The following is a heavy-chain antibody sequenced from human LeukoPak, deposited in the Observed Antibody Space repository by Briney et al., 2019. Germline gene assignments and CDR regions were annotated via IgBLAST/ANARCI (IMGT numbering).Heavy chain of an antibody. J-gene: IGHJ1*01. CDR3: ARDIAVAGAYLQH. CDR2: ISGYNGNT. V-gene: IGHV1-18*04. CDR1: GYTFTSYG. D-gene: IGHD6-19*01. Sequence: ASVKVSCKASGYTFTSYGISWVPQAPGQGLEWMGWISGYNGNTNYAQKLQGRVTMTTDTSTSTAYMELRSLSSDDTAVYYCARDIAVAGAYLQHWGQGTLVTVSS.